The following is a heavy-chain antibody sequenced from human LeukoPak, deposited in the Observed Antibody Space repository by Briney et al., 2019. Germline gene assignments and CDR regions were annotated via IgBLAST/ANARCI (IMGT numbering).Heavy chain of an antibody. Sequence: GGSLRLSCAAFGFTFRTYAMSWVRQAPGKGLELVAVIWYDGSNKYYADSVKGRFTISRDNSKNTLYLQMNSLRAEDTAVFYCARGRRRDANTFDAFDIWGQGTMVTVSS. D-gene: IGHD5-24*01. CDR1: GFTFRTYA. CDR3: ARGRRRDANTFDAFDI. CDR2: IWYDGSNK. J-gene: IGHJ3*02. V-gene: IGHV3-33*08.